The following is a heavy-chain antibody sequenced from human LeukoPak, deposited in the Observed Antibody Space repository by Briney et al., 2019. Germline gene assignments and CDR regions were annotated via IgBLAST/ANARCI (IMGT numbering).Heavy chain of an antibody. J-gene: IGHJ5*02. V-gene: IGHV3-21*01. CDR2: ISSSSYI. CDR3: ARTVLARNAPTYNWFDP. Sequence: GGSLRLSCAASGFTFSSYSMNWVRQAPGKGLEWVSSISSSSYIYYADSVKGRFTISRDNAKNSLYLQMNSLRAEDTAVYYCARTVLARNAPTYNWFDPWGQGTLATVSS. CDR1: GFTFSSYS. D-gene: IGHD1-1*01.